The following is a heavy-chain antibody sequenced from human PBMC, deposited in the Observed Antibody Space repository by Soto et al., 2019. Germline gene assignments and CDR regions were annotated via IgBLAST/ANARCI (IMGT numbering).Heavy chain of an antibody. CDR1: AYDFNTYS. D-gene: IGHD6-13*01. Sequence: QVYLVQSGAEVKKPGASVKVSCKASAYDFNTYSINWVRQAPGQGLEWIGSIFPYTGDTHYAQNLPARFTITREGSTNTAYMQLARLQFDDTAVYYWARGRFSSTGPLDYWGQGTLVTVSS. J-gene: IGHJ4*02. CDR2: IFPYTGDT. V-gene: IGHV1-18*04. CDR3: ARGRFSSTGPLDY.